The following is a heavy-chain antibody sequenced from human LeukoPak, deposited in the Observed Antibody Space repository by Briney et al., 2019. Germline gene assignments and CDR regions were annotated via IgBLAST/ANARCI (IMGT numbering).Heavy chain of an antibody. Sequence: SETLSLTCTVSGGSISSSSYYWGWIRQPPGKGLEWIGSIYYSGSTYYNPSLKSRVTISVDTSKNQFSLKLSSVTAADTAVYYCASLAALPYFDYWGQGTLVTVSS. J-gene: IGHJ4*02. CDR3: ASLAALPYFDY. CDR1: GGSISSSSYY. V-gene: IGHV4-39*07. D-gene: IGHD6-13*01. CDR2: IYYSGST.